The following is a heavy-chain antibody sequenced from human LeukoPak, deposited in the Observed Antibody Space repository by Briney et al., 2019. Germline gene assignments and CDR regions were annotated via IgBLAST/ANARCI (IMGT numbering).Heavy chain of an antibody. V-gene: IGHV1-18*01. J-gene: IGHJ6*02. Sequence: GASVKVSCKASGYSFTSYAINWVRQAPGQGLEWMGWISAYNGNTDYAQKLQGRVTMTTDTSTSTAYMELRSLTSDDTAVYYCARDPLRSTWSTYYNALDVWGQGGHGHRLL. CDR2: ISAYNGNT. D-gene: IGHD6-13*01. CDR1: GYSFTSYA. CDR3: ARDPLRSTWSTYYNALDV.